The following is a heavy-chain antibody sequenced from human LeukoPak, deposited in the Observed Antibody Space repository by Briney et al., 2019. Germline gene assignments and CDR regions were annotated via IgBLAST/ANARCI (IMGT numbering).Heavy chain of an antibody. CDR3: ARAVAVAGIGYWYFDL. V-gene: IGHV3-30*14. CDR1: GFTFRTYF. D-gene: IGHD6-19*01. J-gene: IGHJ2*01. Sequence: GGSLRLSCAASGFTFRTYFMHWVRQAPGKGLEWVAVTSYDESKEYYADSVKGRFTISRDNSKNTLYLQMNSLRAEDTAVYYCARAVAVAGIGYWYFDLWGRGTLVTVSS. CDR2: TSYDESKE.